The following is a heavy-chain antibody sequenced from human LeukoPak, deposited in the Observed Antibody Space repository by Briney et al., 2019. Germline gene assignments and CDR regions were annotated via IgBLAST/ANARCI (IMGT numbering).Heavy chain of an antibody. Sequence: PSETLSLTCTVSGASINTYYWSWIRQPPGKGLEWIGYIYYSGSTNYNPSLKSRVTILVDTSKNQFSLKLSSVTAADTAVYYCAREGGGDYYDSSAYYFDYWGQGTLVTVSS. V-gene: IGHV4-59*01. CDR3: AREGGGDYYDSSAYYFDY. CDR1: GASINTYY. CDR2: IYYSGST. J-gene: IGHJ4*02. D-gene: IGHD3-22*01.